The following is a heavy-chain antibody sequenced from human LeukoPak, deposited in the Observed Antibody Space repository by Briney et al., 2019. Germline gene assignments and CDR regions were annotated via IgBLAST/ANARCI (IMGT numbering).Heavy chain of an antibody. CDR3: ARHLAMIRGVISHFDY. Sequence: GESLKISCKGSGYRFTNYWIGWVRQMPGKGLEWMGIIYPGDSDARYSPSFQGQVTFSADKSISTAYLQWSSLKASDTATYYCARHLAMIRGVISHFDYWGQGTLVTVSS. CDR1: GYRFTNYW. V-gene: IGHV5-51*01. J-gene: IGHJ4*02. CDR2: IYPGDSDA. D-gene: IGHD3-10*01.